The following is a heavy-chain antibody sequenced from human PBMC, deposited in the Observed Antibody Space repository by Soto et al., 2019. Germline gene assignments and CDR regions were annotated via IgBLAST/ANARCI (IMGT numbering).Heavy chain of an antibody. J-gene: IGHJ4*02. D-gene: IGHD6-19*01. V-gene: IGHV3-74*01. CDR1: GFTFSNAW. Sequence: GGSLRLSCAASGFTFSNAWMNWVRQAPGKGLEWVGRINSDGSTTTYADSVKGRFTISRDNAKSTLYLQMNSLRAEDTAVYYCVRGEGGWETYWGQGTLVTVSS. CDR3: VRGEGGWETY. CDR2: INSDGSTT.